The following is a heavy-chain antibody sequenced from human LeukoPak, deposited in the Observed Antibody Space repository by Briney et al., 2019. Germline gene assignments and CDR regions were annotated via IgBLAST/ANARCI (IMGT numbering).Heavy chain of an antibody. J-gene: IGHJ5*02. Sequence: PSGTLSLTCAVSGGSISSSNWWSWVRQPPGKGLEWIGEIYHSGSTNYNPPLKSRVTISVDKSKNQFSLKLSSVTAADTAVYYCARDNKYFDFWSGYTFDPWGQGTLVTVSS. CDR1: GGSISSSNW. V-gene: IGHV4-4*02. D-gene: IGHD3-3*01. CDR2: IYHSGST. CDR3: ARDNKYFDFWSGYTFDP.